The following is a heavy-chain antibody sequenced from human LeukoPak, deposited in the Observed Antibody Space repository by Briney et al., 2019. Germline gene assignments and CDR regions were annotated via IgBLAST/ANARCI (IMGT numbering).Heavy chain of an antibody. CDR3: AISGGEMATNNYYYYGMDV. Sequence: VASVKVSCKASGYTFTGYYMHWVRQAPGHGLEWMGWINPNSGGTNYAQKFQGWVTMTRDTSISTAYMELSRLRSDDTAVYYCAISGGEMATNNYYYYGMDVWGQGTTVTVSS. CDR2: INPNSGGT. CDR1: GYTFTGYY. D-gene: IGHD5-24*01. V-gene: IGHV1-2*04. J-gene: IGHJ6*02.